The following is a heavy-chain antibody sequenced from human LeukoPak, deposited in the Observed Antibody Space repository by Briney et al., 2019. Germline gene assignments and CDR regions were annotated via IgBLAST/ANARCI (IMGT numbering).Heavy chain of an antibody. CDR3: ASGRYCTNGVCYKDRAYYYYGMDV. D-gene: IGHD2-8*01. CDR1: GFTFSSYG. Sequence: PGRSLRLSCAASGFTFSSYGMHWVRQAPGKGLEWVAVIWYDGSNKYYADSVKGRFTISRDNSKNTLYLQMNSLRAEDTAVYYCASGRYCTNGVCYKDRAYYYYGMDVWGQGTTVTVSS. CDR2: IWYDGSNK. J-gene: IGHJ6*02. V-gene: IGHV3-33*08.